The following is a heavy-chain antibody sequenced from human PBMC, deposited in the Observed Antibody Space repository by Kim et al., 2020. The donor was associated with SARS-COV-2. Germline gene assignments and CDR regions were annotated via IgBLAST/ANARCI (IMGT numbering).Heavy chain of an antibody. J-gene: IGHJ4*02. CDR1: GFTFSSYW. CDR3: VRGTIAPAGTDY. CDR2: MDPDGTTI. Sequence: GGSLRISCAASGFTFSSYWFHWVRQAPEKGLVWVSRMDPDGTTINYADSVKGRFTISRDNAKNTLYLQMNSLRADDTAVYYCVRGTIAPAGTDYWGQGTLVTVSP. D-gene: IGHD6-13*01. V-gene: IGHV3-74*01.